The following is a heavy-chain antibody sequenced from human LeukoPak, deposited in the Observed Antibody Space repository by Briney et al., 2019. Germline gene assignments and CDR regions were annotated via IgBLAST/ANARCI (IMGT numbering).Heavy chain of an antibody. CDR3: ARGDIVVVTVIRTDAFDI. J-gene: IGHJ3*02. CDR1: GFTFSSYE. CDR2: ISSSSSYI. Sequence: GGSLRLSCAASGFTFSSYEMNWVRQAPGKGLEWVSSISSSSSYIYYADSVKGRFTISRDNAKNSLYLQMNSLRAEDTAVYYCARGDIVVVTVIRTDAFDIWGQGTMVTVSS. D-gene: IGHD2-21*02. V-gene: IGHV3-21*01.